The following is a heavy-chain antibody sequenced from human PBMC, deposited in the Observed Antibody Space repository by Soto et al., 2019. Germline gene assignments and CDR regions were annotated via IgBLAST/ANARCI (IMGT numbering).Heavy chain of an antibody. CDR1: GGSLSGYY. CDR3: ARGQEGIVATH. D-gene: IGHD5-12*01. J-gene: IGHJ4*02. Sequence: QVQLQQWGAGLLKPSETLSLTCAVNGGSLSGYYWSWIRQPPVKGLEWIGEIKDGGSTNYSPSLRGRVTISADTSKNQFSLRLNSVTAADTAVYCCARGQEGIVATHWDQGTLVTVSS. CDR2: IKDGGST. V-gene: IGHV4-34*01.